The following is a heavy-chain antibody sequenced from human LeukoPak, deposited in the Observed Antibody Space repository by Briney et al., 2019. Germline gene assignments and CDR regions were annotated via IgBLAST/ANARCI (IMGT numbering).Heavy chain of an antibody. CDR1: GGSFSGYY. J-gene: IGHJ4*02. D-gene: IGHD2-15*01. Sequence: PSETLSLTCAVYGGSFSGYYWSWIRQPPGKGLDWIGEINHSGSTNYNPSLKSRVTISVDTSKNQFSLKLSSVTAADTAVYYCARRCSGGSCYSGVSRDYWGQGTLVTVSS. V-gene: IGHV4-34*01. CDR3: ARRCSGGSCYSGVSRDY. CDR2: INHSGST.